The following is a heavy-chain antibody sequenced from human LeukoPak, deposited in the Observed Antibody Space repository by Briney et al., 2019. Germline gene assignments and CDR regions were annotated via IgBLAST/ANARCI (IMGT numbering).Heavy chain of an antibody. D-gene: IGHD6-13*01. CDR3: ARSTIVAAGTGPFDI. V-gene: IGHV3-23*01. J-gene: IGHJ3*02. Sequence: GGSVRLSCIGSGFTFSSFAMSWVRQAPGKGLEWVSSISGGGGSTNYAGSVMGRFTISRDNSKSTLYLQMNSLRAEDTAVYYCARSTIVAAGTGPFDIWGQGTMVTVSS. CDR2: ISGGGGST. CDR1: GFTFSSFA.